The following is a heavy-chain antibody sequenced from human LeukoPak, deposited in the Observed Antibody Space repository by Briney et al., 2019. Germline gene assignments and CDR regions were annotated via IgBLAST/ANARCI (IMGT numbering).Heavy chain of an antibody. CDR2: IDPSDSYT. Sequence: GESLKISCMGSGYSFTSYWISWVRQMPGKGLEWMGRIDPSDSYTNYSPSFQGHVTISVDKSISTAYLQWSSLMASDTAMYYCARGVRYGSSWDFDYWGQGTLVTVSS. CDR1: GYSFTSYW. V-gene: IGHV5-10-1*01. CDR3: ARGVRYGSSWDFDY. J-gene: IGHJ4*02. D-gene: IGHD6-13*01.